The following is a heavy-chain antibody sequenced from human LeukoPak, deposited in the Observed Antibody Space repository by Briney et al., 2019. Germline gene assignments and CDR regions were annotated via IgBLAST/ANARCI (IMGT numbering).Heavy chain of an antibody. Sequence: SETLSLTCAVYGGSFSGYYWSWIRQPPGKGLEWIGEINHSGSTNYNPSLKSRVTISVDTSKNQFSLKLSSVTAADTAVYYCARGSRRFDPWGQGTLVTVSS. CDR2: INHSGST. V-gene: IGHV4-34*01. CDR1: GGSFSGYY. CDR3: ARGSRRFDP. J-gene: IGHJ5*02.